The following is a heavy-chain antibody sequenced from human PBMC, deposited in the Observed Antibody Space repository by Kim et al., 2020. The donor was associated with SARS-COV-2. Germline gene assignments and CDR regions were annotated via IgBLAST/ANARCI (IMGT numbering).Heavy chain of an antibody. CDR2: ISYDGSNK. D-gene: IGHD1-26*01. V-gene: IGHV3-30-3*01. Sequence: GGSLRLSCAASGFTFSSYAMHWVRQAPGKGLEWVAVISYDGSNKYYADSVKGRFTISRDNSKNTLYLQMNSLRAEDTAVYYCARDKREWELLFGADYWGQGTLVTVSS. J-gene: IGHJ4*02. CDR1: GFTFSSYA. CDR3: ARDKREWELLFGADY.